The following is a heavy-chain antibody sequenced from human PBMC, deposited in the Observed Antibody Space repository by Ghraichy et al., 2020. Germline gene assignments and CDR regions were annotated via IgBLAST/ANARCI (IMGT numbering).Heavy chain of an antibody. Sequence: SETLSLTCAVSGGSISSSNWWSWVRQPPGKGLEWIGEIYHSGSTNYNPSLKSRVTISVDKSKNQFSLKLSSVTAADTAVYYCARSSDYGGSYYYGMDVWGQGTTVTVS. CDR1: GGSISSSNW. CDR2: IYHSGST. J-gene: IGHJ6*02. D-gene: IGHD4-17*01. CDR3: ARSSDYGGSYYYGMDV. V-gene: IGHV4-4*02.